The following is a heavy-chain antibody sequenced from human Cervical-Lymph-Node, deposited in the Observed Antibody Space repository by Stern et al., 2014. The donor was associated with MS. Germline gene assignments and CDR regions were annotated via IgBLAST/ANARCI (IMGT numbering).Heavy chain of an antibody. V-gene: IGHV1-2*06. J-gene: IGHJ6*02. CDR3: AKDPRRYYYYYGIDV. CDR1: GYTFTDYY. Sequence: QVQLVQSGAEVKKPGASVKVSCKASGYTFTDYYVHWVRQAPGQGLEWIGRINPDSGVTSYAQRFQGRVTVTRDTSISTAYMELSRLRFDDTAVYYCAKDPRRYYYYYGIDVWGQGTTVTVSS. CDR2: INPDSGVT.